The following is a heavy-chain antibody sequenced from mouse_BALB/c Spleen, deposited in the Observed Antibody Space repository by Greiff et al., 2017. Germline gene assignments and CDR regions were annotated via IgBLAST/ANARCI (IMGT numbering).Heavy chain of an antibody. V-gene: IGHV5-6-3*01. Sequence: DVLLVESGGGLVQPGGSLKLSCAASGFTFSSYGMSWVRQTPDKRLELVATINSNGGSTYYPDSVKGRFTISRDNAKNTLYLQMSRLKSEDTAMYYCASDRNWGGFAYWGQGTLVTVSA. J-gene: IGHJ3*01. CDR2: INSNGGST. CDR3: ASDRNWGGFAY. CDR1: GFTFSSYG. D-gene: IGHD4-1*01.